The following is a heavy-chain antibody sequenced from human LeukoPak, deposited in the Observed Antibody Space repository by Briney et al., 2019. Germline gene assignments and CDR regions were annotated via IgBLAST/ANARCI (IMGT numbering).Heavy chain of an antibody. CDR3: AKDLLVLMVYGKDMDV. Sequence: PGGSLRLSCAASGFTFSSYSMNWVRQAPGKGLEWVSSISSSSSYIYYADSVKGRFTISRDNAKNSLYLQMNSLRAEDTAVYYCAKDLLVLMVYGKDMDVWGKGTTVTVSS. J-gene: IGHJ6*03. CDR2: ISSSSSYI. CDR1: GFTFSSYS. D-gene: IGHD2-8*01. V-gene: IGHV3-21*01.